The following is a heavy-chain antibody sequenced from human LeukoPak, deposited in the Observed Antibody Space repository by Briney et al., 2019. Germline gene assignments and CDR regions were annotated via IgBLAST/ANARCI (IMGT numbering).Heavy chain of an antibody. CDR1: GGSFSGYY. CDR2: INHSGST. Sequence: SETLSLTCAVYGGSFSGYYWSWIRQPPGEGLEWIGEINHSGSTNYNPSLKSRVTISVDTSKNQFSLKLSSVTAADTAVYYCARPPRAAHRPWWFDPWGQGTLVTVSS. D-gene: IGHD2-15*01. J-gene: IGHJ5*02. CDR3: ARPPRAAHRPWWFDP. V-gene: IGHV4-34*01.